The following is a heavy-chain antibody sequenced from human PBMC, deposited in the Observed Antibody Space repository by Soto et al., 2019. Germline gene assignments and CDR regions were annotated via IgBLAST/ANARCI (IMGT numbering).Heavy chain of an antibody. J-gene: IGHJ4*02. CDR2: VSASGSIT. CDR3: AKGDCSGGRCYRGFDY. Sequence: GSLRLSCAASGFTFSSYDMSWVRQAPGKGLEWVSGVSASGSITSYADSAKGRFTISRDNAKNTVFLQMSSLRAEDTAVYFCAKGDCSGGRCYRGFDYWGQGTLVNVSS. D-gene: IGHD2-15*01. V-gene: IGHV3-23*01. CDR1: GFTFSSYD.